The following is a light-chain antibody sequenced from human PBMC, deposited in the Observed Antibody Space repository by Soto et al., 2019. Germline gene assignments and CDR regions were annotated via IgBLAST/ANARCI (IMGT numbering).Light chain of an antibody. CDR2: GAS. V-gene: IGKV1-39*01. Sequence: IQITQSPSSLSASVVDSVTVTCRASQSINIYLNWYQQKPGQAPTLLIYGASSLQSGVTSRFTGGGSRTDFTLTISSPQPEDFATSYGQQSYRSPYTFGQGTKLEIK. CDR3: QQSYRSPYT. CDR1: QSINIY. J-gene: IGKJ2*01.